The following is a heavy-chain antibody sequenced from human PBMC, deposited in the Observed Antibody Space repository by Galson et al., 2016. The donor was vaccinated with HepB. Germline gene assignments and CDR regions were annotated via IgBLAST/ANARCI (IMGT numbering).Heavy chain of an antibody. CDR1: GFTFSNYA. Sequence: SLRLSCAGSGFTFSNYAMSWVRQAPGKGLEWVSSIGGSGGTTNYGGSVKGRFTISRDNSKNTLYLEMKSLRAEDTAIYYCAKETSRRSRFLDTDYWGQGTLVTVSS. CDR3: AKETSRRSRFLDTDY. V-gene: IGHV3-23*01. D-gene: IGHD1-26*01. J-gene: IGHJ4*02. CDR2: IGGSGGTT.